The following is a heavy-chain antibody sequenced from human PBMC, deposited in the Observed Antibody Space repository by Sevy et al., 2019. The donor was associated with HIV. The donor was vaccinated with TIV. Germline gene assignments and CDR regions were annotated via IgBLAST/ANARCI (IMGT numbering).Heavy chain of an antibody. CDR3: ARDGMAVAGYYYYMDV. CDR1: GFNFDEYG. J-gene: IGHJ6*03. D-gene: IGHD6-19*01. Sequence: GGSLRLSCAASGFNFDEYGMSWVRQAPGKGLEWVSGINWNGGTTAYADSLKGRFTISRDNARNSLYLQMNSLRADDTALYYCARDGMAVAGYYYYMDVWGKGTMVTVSS. CDR2: INWNGGTT. V-gene: IGHV3-20*04.